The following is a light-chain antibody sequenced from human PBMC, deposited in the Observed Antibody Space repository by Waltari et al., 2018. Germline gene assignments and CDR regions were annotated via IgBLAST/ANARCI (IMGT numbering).Light chain of an antibody. J-gene: IGLJ2*01. CDR2: HNS. CDR1: RSNIGAGYD. Sequence: QSVLTQPPSVSGAPGQRVTISCTGSRSNIGAGYDVHWYQQLPGTAPKLLIYHNSSRPSGVPDRFSGSKSGTSASLAITGLQAEDEAAYYCQSFDNSLSGVVFGGGTKLTVL. CDR3: QSFDNSLSGVV. V-gene: IGLV1-40*01.